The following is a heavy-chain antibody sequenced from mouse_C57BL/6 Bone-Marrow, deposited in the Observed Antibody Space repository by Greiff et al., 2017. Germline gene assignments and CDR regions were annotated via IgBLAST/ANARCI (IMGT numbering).Heavy chain of an antibody. Sequence: EVQLQESGPGLVKPSQSLSLTCSVTGYSITSGYYWNWIRQFPGNKLEWMGYISYDGSNNYNPSLKNRISITRDTSKNQFFLKLNSVTTEDTATYYCAITGTGYYWGQGTTLTVSS. D-gene: IGHD4-1*01. J-gene: IGHJ2*01. CDR3: AITGTGYY. CDR1: GYSITSGYY. V-gene: IGHV3-6*01. CDR2: ISYDGSN.